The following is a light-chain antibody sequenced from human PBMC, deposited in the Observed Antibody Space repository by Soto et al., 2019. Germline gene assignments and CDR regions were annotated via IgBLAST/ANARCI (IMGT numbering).Light chain of an antibody. J-gene: IGLJ1*01. CDR2: DVN. Sequence: QSVLTQPASVSGSPGQSITISCTGTNSDVGGYNYVSWYQQHPGKAPKLMIYDVNNRPSGVSSRFSGSKSGNTASLTISGLQAEDEADYYCSSYTRSATYVFATGTKAPS. CDR3: SSYTRSATYV. CDR1: NSDVGGYNY. V-gene: IGLV2-14*03.